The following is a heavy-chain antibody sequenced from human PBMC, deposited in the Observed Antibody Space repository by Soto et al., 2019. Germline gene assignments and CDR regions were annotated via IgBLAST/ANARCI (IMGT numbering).Heavy chain of an antibody. D-gene: IGHD6-19*01. V-gene: IGHV4-39*01. CDR3: ATTRGIAVGGSFDY. J-gene: IGHJ4*02. CDR1: GVSISSKNFY. CDR2: LYSGST. Sequence: PSETLSLTCTVSGVSISSKNFYWGWIRQSPGKGLEWIGTLYSGSTFSSLSLKNRVTISVDTSKNQVSLKLRFVAAADTAIYYCATTRGIAVGGSFDYWGQGIQVTASS.